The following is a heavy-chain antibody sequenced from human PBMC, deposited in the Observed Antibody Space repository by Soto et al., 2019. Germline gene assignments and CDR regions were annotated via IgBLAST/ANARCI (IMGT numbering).Heavy chain of an antibody. CDR3: ASMGYHYGSGSYPLDY. V-gene: IGHV4-59*08. D-gene: IGHD3-10*01. CDR1: GGSISSYY. CDR2: IYYSGST. J-gene: IGHJ4*02. Sequence: PSETLSLTCTVSGGSISSYYWSWIRQPPGKGLEWIGYIYYSGSTNYNPSLKSRVTISVDTSKNQFSLKLSSVTAADTAVYYCASMGYHYGSGSYPLDYWGQGTLVTVSS.